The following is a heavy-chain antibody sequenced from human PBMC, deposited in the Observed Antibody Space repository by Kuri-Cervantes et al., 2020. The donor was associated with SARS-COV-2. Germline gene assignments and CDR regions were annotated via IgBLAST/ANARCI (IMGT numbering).Heavy chain of an antibody. Sequence: SETLSLTCAVYGGSFSGYYWSWIRQPAGKGLEWIGEINHSGSTNYNPSLKSRVTISVDTSKNQFSLKLSTVTAADTAVYYCARDKAAAGRSDYWGQGTLVTVSS. CDR3: ARDKAAAGRSDY. J-gene: IGHJ4*02. V-gene: IGHV4-34*01. CDR2: INHSGST. CDR1: GGSFSGYY. D-gene: IGHD6-13*01.